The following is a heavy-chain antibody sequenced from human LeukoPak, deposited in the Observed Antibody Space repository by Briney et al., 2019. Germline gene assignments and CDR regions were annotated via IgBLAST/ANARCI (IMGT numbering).Heavy chain of an antibody. V-gene: IGHV3-30*02. CDR2: IRYDGSNK. CDR1: GFTFSSYG. D-gene: IGHD1-26*01. Sequence: GGSLRLSCAASGFTFSSYGMHWVRQAPGKGLEWVAFIRYDGSNKYYADSVKGRFTISRDNSKNTLNLQMNSLRAEDMAVYYCAKERRPIVGARSDYWGQGTLVTVSS. J-gene: IGHJ4*02. CDR3: AKERRPIVGARSDY.